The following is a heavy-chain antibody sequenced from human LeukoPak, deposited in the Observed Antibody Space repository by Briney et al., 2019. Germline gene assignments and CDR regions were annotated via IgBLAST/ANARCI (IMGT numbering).Heavy chain of an antibody. CDR2: INHSGST. CDR3: ARPRGFGQGIDP. CDR1: GGSFSGYY. D-gene: IGHD3-10*01. Sequence: SETLSLTCAVYGGSFSGYYWSWIRQPPGKGLEWIGEINHSGSTNYNPPLKSRVTISVDTSKNQFSLKLSSVTAADTAVYYCARPRGFGQGIDPWGQGTLVTVSS. V-gene: IGHV4-34*01. J-gene: IGHJ5*02.